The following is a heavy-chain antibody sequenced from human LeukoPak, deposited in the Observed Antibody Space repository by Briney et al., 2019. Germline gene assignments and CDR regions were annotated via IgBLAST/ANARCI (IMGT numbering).Heavy chain of an antibody. Sequence: LWASVKVSCKASGYTFTSYDINWVRQATGQGLEWMGWMNPNSGNTCCAQKFQGRVTMTRNTSISTAYMELSSLRAEDTPVYYCGRTTYSSRKQIRAGNGMDVWGQGTTVTVSS. CDR1: GYTFTSYD. J-gene: IGHJ6*02. V-gene: IGHV1-8*01. D-gene: IGHD6-13*01. CDR2: MNPNSGNT. CDR3: GRTTYSSRKQIRAGNGMDV.